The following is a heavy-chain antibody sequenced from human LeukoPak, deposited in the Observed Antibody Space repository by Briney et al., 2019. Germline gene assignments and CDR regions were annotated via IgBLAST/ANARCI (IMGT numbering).Heavy chain of an antibody. CDR3: ASDRRHYYDSSGHFDY. J-gene: IGHJ4*02. V-gene: IGHV3-48*03. Sequence: PGGSLSLSCSASGFTFSSYEMNWVRQAPGKGLEWVSYISSRGSTIDYADSVKGRFTISRDNAKNSLFLQMNSLRAEDTVVYYCASDRRHYYDSSGHFDYWGQGTLVTVSS. D-gene: IGHD3-22*01. CDR2: ISSRGSTI. CDR1: GFTFSSYE.